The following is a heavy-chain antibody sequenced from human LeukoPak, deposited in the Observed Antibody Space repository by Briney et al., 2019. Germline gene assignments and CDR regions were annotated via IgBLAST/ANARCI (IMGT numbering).Heavy chain of an antibody. CDR2: IYTSGST. V-gene: IGHV4-61*02. D-gene: IGHD6-19*01. Sequence: SETLSLTCTVSGGSISSGSYYWSWIRQPAGKGLEWIGRIYTSGSTNYNPSLKSRVTISVGTSKNQFSLKLSSVTAADTAVYYCARAVWGQYVPGIAVAGSFDYWGQGTLVTVSS. CDR1: GGSISSGSYY. CDR3: ARAVWGQYVPGIAVAGSFDY. J-gene: IGHJ4*02.